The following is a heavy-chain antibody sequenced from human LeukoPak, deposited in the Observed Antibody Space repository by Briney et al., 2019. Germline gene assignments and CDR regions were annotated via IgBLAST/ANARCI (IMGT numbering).Heavy chain of an antibody. CDR1: GDSVSSNSAA. V-gene: IGHV6-1*01. CDR2: TYYRSKWYN. Sequence: SQTLSLTCAISGDSVSSNSAAWNWIRQSPSRGLEWLGRTYYRSKWYNDYAVFVKSRITINPDTSKNQFSLQLNSVTPEDTAVYYCARDPNEYITGTFHAGFDYWGQGTLVTVSS. J-gene: IGHJ4*02. D-gene: IGHD1-7*01. CDR3: ARDPNEYITGTFHAGFDY.